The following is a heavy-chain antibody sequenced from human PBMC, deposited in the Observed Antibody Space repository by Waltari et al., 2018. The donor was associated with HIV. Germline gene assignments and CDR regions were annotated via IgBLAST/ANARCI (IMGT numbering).Heavy chain of an antibody. CDR1: GGTFSNYT. CDR3: ARGIPADGTASAEYIQH. D-gene: IGHD6-13*01. Sequence: QVQLVQSGAEVKKPGSSVRVSCKASGGTFSNYTITWVRQAPGQGLEWVGGIIPMSGTTNYAQEFQCRVTITADESTSTAHMDLSSLRSEDTAVYYCARGIPADGTASAEYIQHWGQGTLVIVSS. CDR2: IIPMSGTT. J-gene: IGHJ1*01. V-gene: IGHV1-69*01.